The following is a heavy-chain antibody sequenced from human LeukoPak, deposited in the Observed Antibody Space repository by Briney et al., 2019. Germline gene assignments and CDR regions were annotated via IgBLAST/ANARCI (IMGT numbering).Heavy chain of an antibody. J-gene: IGHJ4*02. Sequence: SETLSLTCSVSGGSISNTNYYWGWIRQPPGKGLEWIASIYHSGRTDYNPSLKSRVTISVDTSKNQFSLKLSSVTAADTAVYYCASFSAGLGWGQGTLVTVSS. CDR3: ASFSAGLG. D-gene: IGHD3-16*01. CDR2: IYHSGRT. V-gene: IGHV4-39*07. CDR1: GGSISNTNYY.